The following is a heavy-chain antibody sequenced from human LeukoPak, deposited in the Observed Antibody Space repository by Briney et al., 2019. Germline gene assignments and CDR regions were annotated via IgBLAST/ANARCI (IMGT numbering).Heavy chain of an antibody. J-gene: IGHJ4*02. Sequence: ASVTVSFKASGYTFNVSYMHWVRQVPGQGLEWMGWINPNSGGKNYAQRFQGRVTMTRDTSVSTAYMELSGLTSDDTAVYYCAKESGWQVYYFDFWGQGTRVTVSS. CDR1: GYTFNVSY. CDR3: AKESGWQVYYFDF. D-gene: IGHD6-19*01. CDR2: INPNSGGK. V-gene: IGHV1-2*02.